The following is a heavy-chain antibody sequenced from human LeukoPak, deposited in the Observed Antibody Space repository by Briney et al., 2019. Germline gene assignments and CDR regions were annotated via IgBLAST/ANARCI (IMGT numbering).Heavy chain of an antibody. V-gene: IGHV3-48*04. CDR3: ARVAITSYYGSGMDFDY. CDR2: ISSRSSTI. D-gene: IGHD3-10*01. J-gene: IGHJ4*02. Sequence: GGSLRLSCAASGFTFSTYNMNWVRQAPGKGLEWVSYISSRSSTIYHADSVKGRFTISRDNAKNSLYLQMNSLRAEDTAVYYCARVAITSYYGSGMDFDYWGQGTLVTVSS. CDR1: GFTFSTYN.